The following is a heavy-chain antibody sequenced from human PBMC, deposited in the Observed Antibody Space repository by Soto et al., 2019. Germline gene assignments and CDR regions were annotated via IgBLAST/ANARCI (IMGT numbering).Heavy chain of an antibody. CDR2: VNPDNGLT. CDR1: GYIFSANS. D-gene: IGHD3-9*01. CDR3: ARIRYLALDV. V-gene: IGHV1-3*01. Sequence: QVQLVQSGVEVKKPGASVKVSCKASGYIFSANSIHWVRQAPGHRLEWLGWVNPDNGLTKYPQNFQGRFNITFDTSASTASVELSSLRSEDTAVYYCARIRYLALDVWGQGTTVTVSS. J-gene: IGHJ6*02.